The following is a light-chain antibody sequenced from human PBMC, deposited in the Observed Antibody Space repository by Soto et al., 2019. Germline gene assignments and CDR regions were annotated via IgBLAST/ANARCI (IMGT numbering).Light chain of an antibody. CDR2: SAS. CDR1: QRVYSNS. CDR3: QQCGSSPRA. V-gene: IGKV3-20*01. Sequence: EIVLTQSPGTLSLSPGESATLSCRASQRVYSNSLAWLQQKPGRAPRLLIYSASNRATGIPDRFSGSGSGPDFTLTISRLEPEDFAVYYCQQCGSSPRAFGQATKVDIK. J-gene: IGKJ1*01.